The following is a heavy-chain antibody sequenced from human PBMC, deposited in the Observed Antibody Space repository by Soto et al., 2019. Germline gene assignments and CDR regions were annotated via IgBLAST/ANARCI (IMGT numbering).Heavy chain of an antibody. CDR3: ARAFGPGSYGFP. CDR2: ISAYNGNT. D-gene: IGHD3-16*01. J-gene: IGHJ5*02. V-gene: IGHV1-18*01. Sequence: GASVKASCKASGYTFTSYALSSARQAPGQGLEWMGWISAYNGNTNYAQKLQGRVTMTTDTSTSTAYMELRSLRSDDTAVYYCARAFGPGSYGFPWGQGTLVTVSS. CDR1: GYTFTSYA.